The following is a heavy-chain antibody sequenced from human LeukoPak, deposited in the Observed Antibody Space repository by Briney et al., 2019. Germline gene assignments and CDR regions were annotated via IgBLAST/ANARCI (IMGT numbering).Heavy chain of an antibody. D-gene: IGHD1-14*01. V-gene: IGHV4-59*01. Sequence: PSETLSLTCTVSGGSISSYYWSWIRQPRGKRLEWIGYIYNNGSTNYNPSLKSRVTISVDTSKNQFSLKLSSVTAADTALYYCARARINWFDPWGQGTLVTVSS. CDR2: IYNNGST. J-gene: IGHJ5*02. CDR3: ARARINWFDP. CDR1: GGSISSYY.